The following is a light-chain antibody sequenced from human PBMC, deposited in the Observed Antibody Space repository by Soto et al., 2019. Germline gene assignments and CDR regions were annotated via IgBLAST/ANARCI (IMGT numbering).Light chain of an antibody. J-gene: IGLJ1*01. CDR1: SSNVGSYKL. CDR3: ISYASTSLYV. Sequence: QSALTQPASVSGSPGQSITISCTGTSSNVGSYKLVSWYQQHPGKAPKLMIFEVNKRPSGVSNRFSGSKSGNTASLTISGLQAEDEADYYCISYASTSLYVFGTGTKLTVL. V-gene: IGLV2-14*02. CDR2: EVN.